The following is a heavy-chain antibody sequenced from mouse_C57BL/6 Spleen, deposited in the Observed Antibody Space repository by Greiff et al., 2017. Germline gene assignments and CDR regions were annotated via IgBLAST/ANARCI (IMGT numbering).Heavy chain of an antibody. Sequence: QVQLKQPGAELVKPGASVKLSCTASGYTFTSYWMHWVKQSPGQGLEWIGMIHPNSGSTNYNEKFKSTATLTVDKSSSTAYMQLSSLTSSDSAVYYCARWGDYGDGGYAMDYWGQGASVTASS. V-gene: IGHV1-64*01. CDR2: IHPNSGST. J-gene: IGHJ4*01. CDR3: ARWGDYGDGGYAMDY. D-gene: IGHD2-4*01. CDR1: GYTFTSYW.